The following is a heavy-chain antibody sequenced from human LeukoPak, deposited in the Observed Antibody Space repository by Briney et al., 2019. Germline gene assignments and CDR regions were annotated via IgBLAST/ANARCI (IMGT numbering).Heavy chain of an antibody. CDR2: INHSGST. J-gene: IGHJ4*02. Sequence: SETLSLTCAVYGGSFSGYYWSWIRQPPGKGLEWIGEINHSGSTNYNPSLKSRVTISVDTVKSQFSLRLTSMTAANTAVYYCARDVAGNTFDYWGQGTLVTVSS. CDR1: GGSFSGYY. D-gene: IGHD5-12*01. CDR3: ARDVAGNTFDY. V-gene: IGHV4-34*01.